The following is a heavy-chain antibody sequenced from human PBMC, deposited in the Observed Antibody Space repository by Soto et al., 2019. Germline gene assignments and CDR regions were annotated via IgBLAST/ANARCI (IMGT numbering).Heavy chain of an antibody. J-gene: IGHJ5*02. CDR2: IYYIGST. Sequence: SETLSLTCTVSGDSITNSNYYWGWFRQPPGKGLEWIASIYYIGSTYYNPSLESRVTISVDTSNNQFSLNLNSVTASDTAVYYCAGRNSLASVSLNFRELSNYKWIDPWGPGTLVTVSS. D-gene: IGHD3-16*02. CDR3: AGRNSLASVSLNFRELSNYKWIDP. CDR1: GDSITNSNYY. V-gene: IGHV4-39*01.